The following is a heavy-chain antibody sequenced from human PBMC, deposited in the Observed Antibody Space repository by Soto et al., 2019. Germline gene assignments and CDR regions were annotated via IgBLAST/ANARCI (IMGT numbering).Heavy chain of an antibody. CDR3: ARKNGWLRMFDY. D-gene: IGHD5-12*01. Sequence: SETLSLTCAVYGGSFSGYYWSWIRQPPGKGLEWIGEINHSGSTNYNPSLKSRVTISVDTSKNQFSLKLSSVTAADTAVYYCARKNGWLRMFDYWGQGTLVTVSS. CDR2: INHSGST. J-gene: IGHJ4*02. CDR1: GGSFSGYY. V-gene: IGHV4-34*01.